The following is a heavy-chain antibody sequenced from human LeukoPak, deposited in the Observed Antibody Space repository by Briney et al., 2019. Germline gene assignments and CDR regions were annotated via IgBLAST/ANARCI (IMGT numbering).Heavy chain of an antibody. CDR3: ARAYPYFDWLLFSLYFDY. CDR1: GFTFSSYA. Sequence: GSLRLSCAASGFTFSSYAMSWIRQPPGKGLEWIGEINHSGSTNYNPSLKSRVTISVDTSKNQFSLKLSSVTAADTAVYYCARAYPYFDWLLFSLYFDYWGQGTLVTVSS. D-gene: IGHD3-9*01. V-gene: IGHV4-34*01. CDR2: INHSGST. J-gene: IGHJ4*02.